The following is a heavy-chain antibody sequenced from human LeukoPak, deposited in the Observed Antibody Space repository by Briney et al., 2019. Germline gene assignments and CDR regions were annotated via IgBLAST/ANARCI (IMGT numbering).Heavy chain of an antibody. CDR2: IGGSGGVT. CDR3: AKRGIVIRVILVGFHKEAYYFDS. J-gene: IGHJ4*02. CDR1: GITLSNYG. V-gene: IGHV3-23*01. Sequence: GGSLRLSCAVSGITLSNYGMSWVRQAPGKGLEWGAGIGGSGGVTNYADSVKGRFTISRDSAKNTLYLQMNSLRAGDTAVYFCAKRGIVIRVILVGFHKEAYYFDSWGQGALVTVSS. D-gene: IGHD3-16*01.